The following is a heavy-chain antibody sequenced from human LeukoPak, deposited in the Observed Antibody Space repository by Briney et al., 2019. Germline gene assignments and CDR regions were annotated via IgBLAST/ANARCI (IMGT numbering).Heavy chain of an antibody. J-gene: IGHJ4*02. Sequence: ASGKVSCKASGYTFTCYYMRWVRQAPGQGLEWRGWINPNSGGTNYAQKFQGRVTMTRDTYISTAYMELSRLRSGDTAVYYCARALRLQLWLGINYWGQGTLVTVSS. CDR1: GYTFTCYY. CDR2: INPNSGGT. V-gene: IGHV1-2*02. CDR3: ARALRLQLWLGINY. D-gene: IGHD5-18*01.